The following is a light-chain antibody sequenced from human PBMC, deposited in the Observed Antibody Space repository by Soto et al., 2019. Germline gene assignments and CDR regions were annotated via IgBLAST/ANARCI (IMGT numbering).Light chain of an antibody. CDR3: QQFNSYPIT. Sequence: AIQLTQSPSSLSPSIGDRVTITCRASQGISSALAWYQQKPGKAPKVLIYDASSLESGVPSRFSGSGSGTDFTLTISSLQPEDFATYYCQQFNSYPITFGQGTRLEIK. CDR2: DAS. CDR1: QGISSA. J-gene: IGKJ5*01. V-gene: IGKV1-13*02.